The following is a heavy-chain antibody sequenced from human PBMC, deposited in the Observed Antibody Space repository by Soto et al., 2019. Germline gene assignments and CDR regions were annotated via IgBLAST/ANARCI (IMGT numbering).Heavy chain of an antibody. V-gene: IGHV4-39*01. CDR3: ARHGPGPSPRYSSSWYKS. CDR2: IYYSGST. D-gene: IGHD6-13*01. J-gene: IGHJ4*02. CDR1: GGSISSSSYY. Sequence: SETLSLTCTVSGGSISSSSYYWGSIRQPPGKGLEWIGSIYYSGSTYYNPSLKSRVTISVDTSKNQFSLKLSSVTAAATAVYYCARHGPGPSPRYSSSWYKSWGQGTLVTSPQ.